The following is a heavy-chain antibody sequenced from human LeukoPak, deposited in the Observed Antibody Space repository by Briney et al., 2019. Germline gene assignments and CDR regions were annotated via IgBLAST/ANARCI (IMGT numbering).Heavy chain of an antibody. CDR3: ARDYYGSGSYAGY. CDR2: IYTSGST. CDR1: GGSLGSYS. Sequence: SETLSLTCTVSGGSLGSYSWSWVRQPAGKGLEWIGRIYTSGSTNYNPSLKSRVTMSVDTSKNQFSLKLRSVTAADTAVYYCARDYYGSGSYAGYWGQGTLVTVSS. V-gene: IGHV4-4*07. D-gene: IGHD3-10*01. J-gene: IGHJ4*02.